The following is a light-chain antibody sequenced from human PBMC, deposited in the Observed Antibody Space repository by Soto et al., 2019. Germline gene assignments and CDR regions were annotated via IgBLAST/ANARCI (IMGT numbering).Light chain of an antibody. CDR1: QSIDKW. CDR3: QQYSRYPWT. V-gene: IGKV1-5*03. J-gene: IGKJ1*01. CDR2: KAS. Sequence: DIQMTQSPSMLSASVGDRVTVTCRASQSIDKWLAWYQQKPGKAPKLLMYKASLLQSGIPSRFSGSGSGTEFTLTISSLQSDDFASYYCQQYSRYPWTFGQGTKVEVK.